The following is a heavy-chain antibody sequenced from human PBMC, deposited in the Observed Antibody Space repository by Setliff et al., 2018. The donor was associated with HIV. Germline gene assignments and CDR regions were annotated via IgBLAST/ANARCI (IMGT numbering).Heavy chain of an antibody. J-gene: IGHJ6*02. CDR2: ITGSGDST. CDR1: GFTFSSYA. CDR3: ATGGMAAAGPGGGHGLDV. Sequence: GGSLRLSCAASGFTFSSYAMTWVRQAPGKGLEWVSSITGSGDSTYYANSVKGRFTISRDSSKNTLSLQMSGLRAEDTALYYCATGGMAAAGPGGGHGLDVWGQGTTVTVSS. V-gene: IGHV3-23*01. D-gene: IGHD6-13*01.